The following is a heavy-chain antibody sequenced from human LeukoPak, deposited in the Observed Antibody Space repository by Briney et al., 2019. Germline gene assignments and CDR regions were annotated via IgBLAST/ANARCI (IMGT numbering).Heavy chain of an antibody. CDR2: FHNSGTS. Sequence: SETLSLTCTVSDDSISDYYRGWIRQPPGKGLEWIGYFHNSGTSTYNPSLKSQVTISADTSKNQFSLKLNSLTTADTAVYYCTRGAGWLIDYWGQGILVTVSS. V-gene: IGHV4-59*01. CDR3: TRGAGWLIDY. CDR1: DDSISDYY. J-gene: IGHJ4*02. D-gene: IGHD3-16*01.